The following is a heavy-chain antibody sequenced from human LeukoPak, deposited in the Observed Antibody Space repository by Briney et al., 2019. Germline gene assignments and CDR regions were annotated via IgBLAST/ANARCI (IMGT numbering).Heavy chain of an antibody. CDR1: GFTFSSYA. Sequence: QSGGSLRLSCAASGFTFSSYAMHWVRQAPGKGLEWVAVISYDGSNKYYADSVKGRFTISRDNSKNTLYLQMNSLRAEDTAVYYCAKESTSAGAFDIWGQGTMVTVSS. CDR2: ISYDGSNK. J-gene: IGHJ3*02. V-gene: IGHV3-30-3*01. CDR3: AKESTSAGAFDI. D-gene: IGHD2-2*01.